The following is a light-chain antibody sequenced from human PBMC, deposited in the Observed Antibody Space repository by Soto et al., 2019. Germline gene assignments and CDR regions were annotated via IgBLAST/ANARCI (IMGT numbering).Light chain of an antibody. J-gene: IGLJ2*01. V-gene: IGLV1-36*01. CDR1: SSNIGNNA. CDR3: AARDDSLNGVV. Sequence: QLVLTQPPSVSEAPRQRVTISCSGSSSNIGNNAVNWYQQLPGKAPKLHIYYDDLLPSGVSDRFSGSKSGTSASLAISGLQSEDEADYYCAARDDSLNGVVFGGGTKLTVL. CDR2: YDD.